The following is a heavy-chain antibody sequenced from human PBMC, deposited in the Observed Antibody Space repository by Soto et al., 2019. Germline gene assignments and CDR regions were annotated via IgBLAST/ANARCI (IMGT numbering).Heavy chain of an antibody. Sequence: QVQLVESGGGLVQPGRSLRLSCAASGFTFSSYGMQWVRQAPGKGLEWVAGISYDASLIYYSDSVKGRFTISRDNSKNTLYLQMTSRRVEDTAVYSGAKEYTLYNSGSFFDYWGHGTLVPVSS. CDR1: GFTFSSYG. V-gene: IGHV3-30*18. CDR3: AKEYTLYNSGSFFDY. D-gene: IGHD6-19*01. CDR2: ISYDASLI. J-gene: IGHJ4*01.